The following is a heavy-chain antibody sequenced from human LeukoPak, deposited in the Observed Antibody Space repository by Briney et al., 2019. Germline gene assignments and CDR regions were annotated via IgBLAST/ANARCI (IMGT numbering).Heavy chain of an antibody. CDR1: GFTFSSYA. CDR3: ARDGADVVAATGGVGY. D-gene: IGHD2-15*01. CDR2: ISGSGGST. J-gene: IGHJ4*02. Sequence: PGGSLRLSCAASGFTFSSYAMSWVRQAPGKGLEWVSAISGSGGSTYYADSVKGRFTISRDNAKNSLYLQMNSLRAEDTAVYYCARDGADVVAATGGVGYWGQGTLVTVSS. V-gene: IGHV3-23*01.